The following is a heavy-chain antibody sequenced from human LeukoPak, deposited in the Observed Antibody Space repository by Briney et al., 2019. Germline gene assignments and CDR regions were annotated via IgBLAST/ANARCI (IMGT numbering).Heavy chain of an antibody. CDR3: ARGRGFRSGYPYGMDV. Sequence: GGSLRLSCAASGFTFSSYWMSWVRQAPGKGLEWVANIKQDGSEKYYVDSVKGRFTISRDNAKNSLYLQMNSLRAEDTAVYYCARGRGFRSGYPYGMDVWGQGTTVTVSS. CDR1: GFTFSSYW. D-gene: IGHD3-3*01. V-gene: IGHV3-7*01. CDR2: IKQDGSEK. J-gene: IGHJ6*02.